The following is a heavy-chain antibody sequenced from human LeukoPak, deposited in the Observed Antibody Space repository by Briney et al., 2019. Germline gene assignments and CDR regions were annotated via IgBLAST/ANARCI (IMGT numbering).Heavy chain of an antibody. CDR3: VRVDSSGWSRVDY. CDR1: GGSFSGYY. CDR2: INHSGST. D-gene: IGHD6-19*01. Sequence: PSETLSLTCAVYGGSFSGYYWSWLRQPPGKGLEWIGEINHSGSTNYNPSPKSRVTISVDTSKNQFSLKLSSVTAADTAVYYCVRVDSSGWSRVDYWGQGTLVTVSS. V-gene: IGHV4-34*01. J-gene: IGHJ4*02.